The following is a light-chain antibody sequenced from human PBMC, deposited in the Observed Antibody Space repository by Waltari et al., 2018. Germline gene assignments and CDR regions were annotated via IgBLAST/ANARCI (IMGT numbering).Light chain of an antibody. CDR3: QKYDRLPAT. V-gene: IGKV3-20*01. CDR1: QRVSRF. J-gene: IGKJ1*01. Sequence: EIVLTQSPGTLSLSPGERGTLSCRASQRVSRFLAWYQPKPGQAPRLLIYGASNRATGIPDRFSVRGSGTDFSLTISRLGPEDFAVYCCQKYDRLPATFGQGTNVEIK. CDR2: GAS.